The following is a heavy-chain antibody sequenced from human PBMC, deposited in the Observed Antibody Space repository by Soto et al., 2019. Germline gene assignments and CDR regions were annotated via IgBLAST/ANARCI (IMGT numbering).Heavy chain of an antibody. Sequence: EVQLVESGGGLVQPGRSLRLSCAASGFTFDDYAMHWVRQVPGKGLEWVSGINWNSGSIGYGDSVKGRFAISRDNAKNSLPLQMNSLSPEDTAFYYCVKDESINWYSGHFRHWGQGTLVTVSS. J-gene: IGHJ1*01. V-gene: IGHV3-9*01. D-gene: IGHD6-13*01. CDR3: VKDESINWYSGHFRH. CDR1: GFTFDDYA. CDR2: INWNSGSI.